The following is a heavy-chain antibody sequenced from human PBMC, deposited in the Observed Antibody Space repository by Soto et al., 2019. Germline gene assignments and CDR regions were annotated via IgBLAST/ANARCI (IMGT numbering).Heavy chain of an antibody. CDR2: VSWDGDTT. J-gene: IGHJ4*02. Sequence: GGSLRLSCAASGFTFDDHNMHWIRQAPGKGLEWVSLVSWDGDTTYYADSVKGRFTISRDNSKNSVYLQMNALTTEDTALYYCASSQGDFWGQGTRVTVSS. CDR3: ASSQGDF. V-gene: IGHV3-43*01. CDR1: GFTFDDHN.